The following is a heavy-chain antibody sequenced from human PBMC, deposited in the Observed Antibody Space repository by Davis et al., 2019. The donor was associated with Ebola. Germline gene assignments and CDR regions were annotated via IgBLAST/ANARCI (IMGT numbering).Heavy chain of an antibody. CDR2: MNPNSGNT. D-gene: IGHD2-8*01. J-gene: IGHJ6*03. CDR3: ARGVRYCTNGVCYLVREYYYYYMDV. V-gene: IGHV1-8*03. CDR1: GYTFTSYD. Sequence: ASVKVSCKASGYTFTSYDINWVRQATGQGLEWMGWMNPNSGNTGYAQKFQGRVTITRNASISTAYMELSSLRSEDTAVYYCARGVRYCTNGVCYLVREYYYYYMDVWGKGTTVTVSS.